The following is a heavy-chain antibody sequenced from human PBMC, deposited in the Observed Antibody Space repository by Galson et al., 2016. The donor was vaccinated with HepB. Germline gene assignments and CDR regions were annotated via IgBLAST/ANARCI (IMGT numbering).Heavy chain of an antibody. Sequence: SETLSLTCTVSGGSISSSSYYRGWIRQPPGKGLEWIGSIYYSGSTYYNPSLKSRVTISVDTSKSQFSLKVTSVTAADTAVYYCARSYGGYAFDIWGQGTMVTVSS. CDR1: GGSISSSSYY. J-gene: IGHJ3*02. V-gene: IGHV4-39*07. CDR2: IYYSGST. D-gene: IGHD4-23*01. CDR3: ARSYGGYAFDI.